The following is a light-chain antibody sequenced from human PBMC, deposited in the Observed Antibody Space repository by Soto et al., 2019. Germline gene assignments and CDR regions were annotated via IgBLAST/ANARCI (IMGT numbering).Light chain of an antibody. V-gene: IGKV4-1*01. CDR1: QSILYSSNNKSY. J-gene: IGKJ4*01. Sequence: DIVMTQSPDSLAVSLGERATIDCKSSQSILYSSNNKSYLSWYQQKPGDPPKLLIYWASTRESGVPDRFSGSGSGTDFTLTISSLQAEDVAVYYCQQCYSIPLTFGGGTKVEIK. CDR2: WAS. CDR3: QQCYSIPLT.